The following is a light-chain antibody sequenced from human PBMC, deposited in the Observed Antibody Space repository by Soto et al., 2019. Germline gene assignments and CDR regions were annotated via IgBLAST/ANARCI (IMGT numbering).Light chain of an antibody. CDR1: QNININ. J-gene: IGKJ4*01. CDR3: QQYKDWPPLT. Sequence: EIVMTQSPLTLSVSPGERATLSCRASQNININLAWYQQRPGQAPRVLIYGASSRASGIPDRFSGSGSGTDFTLTINSLEPDDFACYYCQQYKDWPPLTFGGGTKVEIK. V-gene: IGKV3D-15*01. CDR2: GAS.